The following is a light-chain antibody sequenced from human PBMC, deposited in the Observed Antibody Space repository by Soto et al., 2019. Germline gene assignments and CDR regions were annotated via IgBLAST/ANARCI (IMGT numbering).Light chain of an antibody. V-gene: IGLV2-14*01. CDR2: DVS. CDR3: SSYTSSSPLGNV. Sequence: QSALTQPASVSGSPGQSITISCTGTSSDVGGYNYVSWYQQHPGKAPKLMIYDVSNRPSGVSNRFSGSKSGNRASLTISGLQAEDEADYYCSSYTSSSPLGNVFGTGTKVTVL. CDR1: SSDVGGYNY. J-gene: IGLJ1*01.